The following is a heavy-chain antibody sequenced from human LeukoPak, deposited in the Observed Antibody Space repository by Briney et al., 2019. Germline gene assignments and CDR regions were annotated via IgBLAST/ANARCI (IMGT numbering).Heavy chain of an antibody. J-gene: IGHJ4*02. CDR1: GYTFTSYG. Sequence: ASVKVSCKASGYTFTSYGISWVRQAPGQGLEWMGWISAYNGNTNYAQKLQGRVTMTTVTSTSTAYMELRSLRSDDTAVYYCAREALSSSWDNFDYWGQGTLVTVSS. CDR3: AREALSSSWDNFDY. CDR2: ISAYNGNT. D-gene: IGHD6-13*01. V-gene: IGHV1-18*01.